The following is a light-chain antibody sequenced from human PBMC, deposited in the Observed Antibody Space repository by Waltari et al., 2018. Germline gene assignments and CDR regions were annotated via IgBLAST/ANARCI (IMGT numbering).Light chain of an antibody. Sequence: ALVQPASLSGSPGQSITPPCTGINSDVGGLGLGSWYQQHPGKAPKLILYDVTKRPSGVSDRFSGSRSGDTASLTISTLQAEDEADYYCCSYANYVTFFGGGTKLTVL. CDR3: CSYANYVTF. CDR1: NSDVGGLGL. V-gene: IGLV2-23*02. CDR2: DVT. J-gene: IGLJ2*01.